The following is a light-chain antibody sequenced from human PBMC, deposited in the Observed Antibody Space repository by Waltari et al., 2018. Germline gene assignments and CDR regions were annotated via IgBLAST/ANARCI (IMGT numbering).Light chain of an antibody. CDR3: ATWDDNLSTHV. V-gene: IGLV1-44*01. Sequence: LTQPSSVSGAPGQTVTISCSGSISTIIRGAVDWYRQLPGKAPNPLIYRNDQRPAGVPDRFSGSRSGTSASLAISGLLSEDEADYFCATWDDNLSTHVFGSGTKVTVL. CDR1: ISTIIRGA. CDR2: RND. J-gene: IGLJ1*01.